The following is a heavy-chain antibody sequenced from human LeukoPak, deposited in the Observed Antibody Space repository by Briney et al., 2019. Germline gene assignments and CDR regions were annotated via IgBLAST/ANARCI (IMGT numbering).Heavy chain of an antibody. CDR1: GFTFSTYA. CDR2: ISGVDGST. Sequence: GGSLRLSCVASGFTFSTYAMNWVRQAPGKGLEWVSGISGVDGSTYYAVSAKGRLTISRDNPTNTLYMQMNSLRDEDTALYYCAIMHGYYDGSGYWVQWGQGTLVTVSS. V-gene: IGHV3-23*01. J-gene: IGHJ1*01. CDR3: AIMHGYYDGSGYWVQ. D-gene: IGHD3-22*01.